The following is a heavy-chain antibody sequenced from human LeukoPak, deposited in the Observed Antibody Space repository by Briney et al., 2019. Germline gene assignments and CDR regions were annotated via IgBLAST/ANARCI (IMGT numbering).Heavy chain of an antibody. CDR2: INHSGST. V-gene: IGHV4-34*01. CDR3: ARRMGTAAAGVRLSRGYFDY. D-gene: IGHD6-13*01. J-gene: IGHJ4*02. Sequence: SETLSLTCDVDGGSFSGYYWSWIRQLPGKGLEWIGEINHSGSTNYNPSLKSRVTISVDTSKNQFSLKLSSVTAADTAVYYCARRMGTAAAGVRLSRGYFDYWGQGTLVTVSS. CDR1: GGSFSGYY.